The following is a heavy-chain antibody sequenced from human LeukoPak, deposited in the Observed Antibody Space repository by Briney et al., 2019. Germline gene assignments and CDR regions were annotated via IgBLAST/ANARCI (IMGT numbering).Heavy chain of an antibody. V-gene: IGHV1-24*01. D-gene: IGHD6-19*01. J-gene: IGHJ4*02. CDR2: FDPEDGET. Sequence: ASVKVSCKVSGYTLTELSMHWVRQAPGKGLEWMGGFDPEDGETIYAQKFQGRVTMTEDTSTDTAYMELSSLRSEDTAVYYCTTLTGIAVAGVSTGGGYWGQGTLVTVSS. CDR1: GYTLTELS. CDR3: TTLTGIAVAGVSTGGGY.